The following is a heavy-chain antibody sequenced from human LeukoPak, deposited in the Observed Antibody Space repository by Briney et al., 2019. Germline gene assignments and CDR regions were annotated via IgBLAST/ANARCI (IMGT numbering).Heavy chain of an antibody. CDR2: IWDDGSNK. D-gene: IGHD3-22*01. CDR3: ARGSTYYDSSGQVPFDY. V-gene: IGHV3-33*01. Sequence: GGSLRLSCAASGFTFSSYGMHWVRQAPGKGLEWVAVIWDDGSNKYYADSVKGRFTISRDNSKNTLYLQMNSLRAEDTAVYYCARGSTYYDSSGQVPFDYWGQGTLVTVSS. J-gene: IGHJ4*02. CDR1: GFTFSSYG.